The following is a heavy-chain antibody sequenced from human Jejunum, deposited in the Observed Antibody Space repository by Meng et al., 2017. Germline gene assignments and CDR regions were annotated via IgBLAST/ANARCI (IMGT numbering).Heavy chain of an antibody. Sequence: SETLSLTCTVSAGSSVDSINNFYWSWFRQPAGKGLEWIGRVYAGGSTKYNPSLKSRVIMSLDTSKNQFSLKLSSMTAADTAVYYCARDKVAVSGRWFDPWGQGTLVTVSS. D-gene: IGHD6-19*01. CDR3: ARDKVAVSGRWFDP. J-gene: IGHJ5*02. V-gene: IGHV4-4*07. CDR1: AGSSVDSINNFY. CDR2: VYAGGST.